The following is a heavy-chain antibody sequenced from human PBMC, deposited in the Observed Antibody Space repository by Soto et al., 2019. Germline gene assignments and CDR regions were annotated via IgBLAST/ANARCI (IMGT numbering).Heavy chain of an antibody. J-gene: IGHJ6*03. CDR3: ARRREDPRTYYYYYMDV. CDR2: IYYSGST. V-gene: IGHV4-59*08. Sequence: QVQLQESGPGLVKPSETLSLTCTVSGGSISSYYWSWIRQPPGKGLEWIGYIYYSGSTNYNPSLKSRVTISVDTSKNQFSLKLSSVTAADTAVYYCARRREDPRTYYYYYMDVWGKGTTVTVSS. CDR1: GGSISSYY.